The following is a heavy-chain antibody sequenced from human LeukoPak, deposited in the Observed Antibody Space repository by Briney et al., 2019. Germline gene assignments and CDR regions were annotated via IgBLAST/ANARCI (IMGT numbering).Heavy chain of an antibody. CDR2: IKQDGSEK. Sequence: PGGSLRLSCAASGFTFSSYWMSWVRQAPGKGLEWVANIKQDGSEKYYVDSVEGRFTISRDNAKNSLYLQMNSLRAEDTAVYYCAREVSYYYGSGSYYKSNYFDYWGQGTLVTVSS. CDR1: GFTFSSYW. V-gene: IGHV3-7*03. CDR3: AREVSYYYGSGSYYKSNYFDY. D-gene: IGHD3-10*01. J-gene: IGHJ4*02.